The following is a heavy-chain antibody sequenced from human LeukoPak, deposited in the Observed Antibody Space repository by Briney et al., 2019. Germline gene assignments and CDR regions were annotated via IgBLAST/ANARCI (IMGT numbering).Heavy chain of an antibody. Sequence: GGSLRLSCVGSRFTFSNFAMAWVRRAPGKGREWVSVISGTSETIYYADSVKGRFTISRDNSKNTLYLQMNGLRVEDTAVYYCAKDMQTWPRFPDYWGQGTLVTVSS. D-gene: IGHD5-12*01. V-gene: IGHV3-23*01. J-gene: IGHJ4*02. CDR1: RFTFSNFA. CDR2: ISGTSETI. CDR3: AKDMQTWPRFPDY.